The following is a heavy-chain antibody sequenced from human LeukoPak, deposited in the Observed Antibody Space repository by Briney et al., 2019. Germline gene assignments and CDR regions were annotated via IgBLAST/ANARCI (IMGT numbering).Heavy chain of an antibody. Sequence: ASVKVSCKASGYTFTSYDINWVRQATGQGLEWMGWMNPNSGNTGYAQKFQGRVTMTRNTSISTANMELSSLRSEDTAVYYCARQSPLEVVVVPAATDYYYYYMDVWGKGTTVTVSS. V-gene: IGHV1-8*01. D-gene: IGHD2-2*01. CDR3: ARQSPLEVVVVPAATDYYYYYMDV. CDR2: MNPNSGNT. J-gene: IGHJ6*03. CDR1: GYTFTSYD.